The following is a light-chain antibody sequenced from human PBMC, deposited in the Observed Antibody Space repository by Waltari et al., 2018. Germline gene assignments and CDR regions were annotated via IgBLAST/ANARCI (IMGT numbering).Light chain of an antibody. CDR3: QAYDRGLSAWI. CDR1: DSNIGAGYD. CDR2: VNV. Sequence: QSVLTQPPSVSGAPGQRVTISCTGSDSNIGAGYDVHWYQQFPGTTPKLLIQVNVKRPSCVPDRFSGSKSGTSASLAITGLQADDEADYFCQAYDRGLSAWIFGGGTKVTVL. V-gene: IGLV1-40*01. J-gene: IGLJ2*01.